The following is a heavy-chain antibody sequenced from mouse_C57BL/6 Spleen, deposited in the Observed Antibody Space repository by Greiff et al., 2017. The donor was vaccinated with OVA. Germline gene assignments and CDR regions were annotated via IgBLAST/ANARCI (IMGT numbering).Heavy chain of an antibody. CDR1: GFSLTSYA. CDR2: IWTGGGT. CDR3: ARIYYDYDDYFDY. J-gene: IGHJ2*01. V-gene: IGHV2-9-1*01. Sequence: VMLVESGPGLVAPSQSLSITCTVSGFSLTSYAISWVRQPPGKGLEWLGVIWTGGGTNYNSALKSRLSISKDNSKSQVFLKMNSLQTDDTARYYCARIYYDYDDYFDYWGQGTTLTVSS. D-gene: IGHD2-4*01.